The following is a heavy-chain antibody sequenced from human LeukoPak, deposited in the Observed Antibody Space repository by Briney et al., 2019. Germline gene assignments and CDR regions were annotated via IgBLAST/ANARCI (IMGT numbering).Heavy chain of an antibody. D-gene: IGHD6-19*01. CDR2: IWYDGSNK. V-gene: IGHV3-33*01. J-gene: IGHJ4*02. CDR1: GFTFSSYG. Sequence: GRSLRLPCAASGFTFSSYGMHWVRQAPGKGLEWVAVIWYDGSNKYYADSVKGRFTISRDNSKNTLYLQMNSLRAEDTVVYYCARDMSDSSGWLLFDYWGQGTLVTVSS. CDR3: ARDMSDSSGWLLFDY.